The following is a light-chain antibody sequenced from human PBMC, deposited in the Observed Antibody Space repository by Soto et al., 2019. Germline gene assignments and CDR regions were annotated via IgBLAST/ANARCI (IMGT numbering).Light chain of an antibody. V-gene: IGLV1-40*01. J-gene: IGLJ2*01. CDR2: GNS. CDR1: SSNIGAGYD. Sequence: QAMVTQPPSVSGAPGQRVTISCTGSSSNIGAGYDVHWYQQLPGTAPKLLIYGNSNRPSGVPDRFSGSKSGTSASLAITGLQAEDEADYYCQSYDSSLRMVFGGGTKLTVL. CDR3: QSYDSSLRMV.